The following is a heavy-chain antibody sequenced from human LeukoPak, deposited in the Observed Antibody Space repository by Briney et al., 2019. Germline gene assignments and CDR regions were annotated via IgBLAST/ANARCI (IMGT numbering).Heavy chain of an antibody. D-gene: IGHD3-10*01. V-gene: IGHV4-34*01. CDR1: GGSFSGYY. CDR3: ARGAHRFPTYYCGSGSYHVHDY. CDR2: INHSGST. J-gene: IGHJ4*02. Sequence: PSETLSLTCAVYGGSFSGYYWSWIRQPPGKGLEWIGEINHSGSTNYNPSLKSRVTISVDTSKNQFSLKLSSVTAADTAVYYCARGAHRFPTYYCGSGSYHVHDYWGQGTLVTVSS.